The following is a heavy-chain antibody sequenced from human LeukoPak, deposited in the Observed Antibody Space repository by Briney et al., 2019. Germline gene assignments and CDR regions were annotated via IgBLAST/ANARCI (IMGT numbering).Heavy chain of an antibody. D-gene: IGHD4-17*01. CDR1: GFTFSSYS. CDR3: ARVEVYGDYVSVWEAPDY. J-gene: IGHJ4*02. V-gene: IGHV3-21*01. Sequence: PGGSLRLSCAASGFTFSSYSMNWVRQAPGKGLEWVSSISSSSSYIYYADSVKGRFTISRDNAKNSLYLQMNSLRAEDTAVYYCARVEVYGDYVSVWEAPDYWGQGTLVTVSS. CDR2: ISSSSSYI.